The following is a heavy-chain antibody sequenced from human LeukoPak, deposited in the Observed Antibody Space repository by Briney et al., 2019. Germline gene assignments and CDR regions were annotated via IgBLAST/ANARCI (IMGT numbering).Heavy chain of an antibody. CDR3: AKDTIFDI. J-gene: IGHJ3*02. Sequence: GGSLRLSCAASGFTFSTYGMHWVRQGQGKGLEWVAVISGSGVYTYYTDSVKGRFTISRDNSKNTLYLQMSSLRAEDTAVYYCAKDTIFDIWGQGTMVTVSS. CDR1: GFTFSTYG. D-gene: IGHD3-3*01. V-gene: IGHV3-23*01. CDR2: ISGSGVYT.